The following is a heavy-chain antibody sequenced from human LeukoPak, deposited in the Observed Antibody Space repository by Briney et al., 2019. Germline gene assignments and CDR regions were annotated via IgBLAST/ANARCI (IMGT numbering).Heavy chain of an antibody. J-gene: IGHJ4*02. CDR1: GFTFSSHG. CDR2: TRYDGSNK. D-gene: IGHD2-2*01. Sequence: GGSLRLSCAASGFTFSSHGMHWVRQAPGKGLEWVAFTRYDGSNKYYADSVKGRFTISRDNSKNTLYLQMNSLRAEDTAVYYCAKEGGGYCSSTSCHYFDYWGQGTLVTVSS. CDR3: AKEGGGYCSSTSCHYFDY. V-gene: IGHV3-30*02.